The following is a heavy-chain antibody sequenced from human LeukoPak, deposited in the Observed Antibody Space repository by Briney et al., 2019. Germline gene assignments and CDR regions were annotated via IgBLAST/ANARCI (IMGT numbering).Heavy chain of an antibody. CDR1: GGSFSGYY. V-gene: IGHV4-34*01. D-gene: IGHD3-3*01. CDR2: INHSGST. Sequence: SETLSLTCAVYGGSFSGYYWSWIRQPPGKGLEWIGEINHSGSTNYNPSLKSRVTISVDTSKNQFSLKLSSVTAADTAVYYCARERSDFWSGYVGEYYYYYMDVWGKGTTVTVSS. J-gene: IGHJ6*03. CDR3: ARERSDFWSGYVGEYYYYYMDV.